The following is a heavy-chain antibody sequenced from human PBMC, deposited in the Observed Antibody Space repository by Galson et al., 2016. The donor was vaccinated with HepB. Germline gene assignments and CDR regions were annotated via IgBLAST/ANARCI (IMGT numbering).Heavy chain of an antibody. CDR3: THFLTGYYHFGF. D-gene: IGHD3-9*01. V-gene: IGHV2-5*02. CDR2: ILWDDDK. Sequence: PALVTPTQTLTLTCSFPGFSLSSSTVGVGWFRQSPGRALAWLALILWDDDKRFSPSMTTRVGITKDTSKNQVVLIMSNMDPLDTGTYYCTHFLTGYYHFGFWGQGGLVAVSS. CDR1: GFSLSSSTVG. J-gene: IGHJ4*02.